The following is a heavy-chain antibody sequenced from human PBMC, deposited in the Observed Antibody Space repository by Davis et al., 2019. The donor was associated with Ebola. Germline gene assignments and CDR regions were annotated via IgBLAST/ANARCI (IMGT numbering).Heavy chain of an antibody. CDR3: AKEGYSYFDY. J-gene: IGHJ4*02. CDR1: GFSFSRYT. D-gene: IGHD2-15*01. Sequence: PGGSLRLSCAASGFSFSRYTVSWVRQAPGKGLEWVSGISGSGGSTYYADSVKGRFTISRDNSKNTLYLQMNSLRAEDTAVYYCAKEGYSYFDYWGQGTLVTVSS. V-gene: IGHV3-23*01. CDR2: ISGSGGST.